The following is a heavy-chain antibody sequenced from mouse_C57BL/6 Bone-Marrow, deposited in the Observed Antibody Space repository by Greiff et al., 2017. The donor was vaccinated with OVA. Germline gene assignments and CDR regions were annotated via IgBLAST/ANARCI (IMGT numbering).Heavy chain of an antibody. J-gene: IGHJ4*01. V-gene: IGHV1-19*01. CDR1: GYTFTDYY. Sequence: EVKVVESGPVLVKPGASVKMSCKASGYTFTDYYMNWVKQSHGKSLEWIGVINPYNGGTSYNQKFKGKATLTVDKSSSTAYMELNSLTSEDSAVYYCARSDAMDYWGQGTSVTVSS. CDR3: ARSDAMDY. CDR2: INPYNGGT.